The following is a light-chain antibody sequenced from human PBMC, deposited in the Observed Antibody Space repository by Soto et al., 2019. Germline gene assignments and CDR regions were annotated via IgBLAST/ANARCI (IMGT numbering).Light chain of an antibody. V-gene: IGKV3-20*01. J-gene: IGKJ1*01. CDR1: QSVSNNY. Sequence: IGWTQSPAKMSLSRGERATLSCRASQSVSNNYLAWYQQKPGQAPRLLIYGASNRATGIPDRFSGSGSGTDFTLTISRLEPEDFAVYYCQQYGSSGTFGQGTKVDIK. CDR3: QQYGSSGT. CDR2: GAS.